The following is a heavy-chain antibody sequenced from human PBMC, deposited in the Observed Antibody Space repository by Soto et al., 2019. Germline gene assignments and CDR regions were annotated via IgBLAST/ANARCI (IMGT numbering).Heavy chain of an antibody. V-gene: IGHV4-30-4*01. CDR3: ARGSGSYPLPYFDY. CDR1: DDSMSSGHYY. J-gene: IGHJ4*02. CDR2: IYYSGST. Sequence: SETLSLTCAVSDDSMSSGHYYWSWIRQPPGKGLEWIGYIYYSGSTYYNPSLKSRLTISVDKSKNQFSLKLSSVTAADTAFYYCARGSGSYPLPYFDYWGQKTLVTVSS. D-gene: IGHD3-22*01.